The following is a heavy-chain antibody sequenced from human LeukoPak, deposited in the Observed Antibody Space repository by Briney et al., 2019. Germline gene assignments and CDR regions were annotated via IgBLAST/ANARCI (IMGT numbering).Heavy chain of an antibody. V-gene: IGHV1-69*04. J-gene: IGHJ4*02. D-gene: IGHD3-22*01. CDR2: IIPILGIA. Sequence: GASVKVSCKASGGTVSSYAISWGRQAPGQGLEWMGRIIPILGIANYAQKFQGRVTITADKSTSTAYMELSSLRSEDTAVYYCASSYYYDSSGYWDYWGQGTLVTVSS. CDR3: ASSYYYDSSGYWDY. CDR1: GGTVSSYA.